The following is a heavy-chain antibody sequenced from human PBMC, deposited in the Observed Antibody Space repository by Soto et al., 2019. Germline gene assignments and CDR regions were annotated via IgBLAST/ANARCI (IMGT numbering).Heavy chain of an antibody. CDR3: ARSVFP. CDR1: VGSISIVGSS. CDR2: IYYSGST. V-gene: IGHV4-31*03. Sequence: LQGPGPERLKPSQPLSLTGPFFVGSISIVGSSWNWIRQHPGKGLKWIGYIYYSGSTSYNPSLKSRVTISVDTSKNQFSLKLSSVTAADTAVYYCARSVFPWGQGTLVTVSS. J-gene: IGHJ5*02.